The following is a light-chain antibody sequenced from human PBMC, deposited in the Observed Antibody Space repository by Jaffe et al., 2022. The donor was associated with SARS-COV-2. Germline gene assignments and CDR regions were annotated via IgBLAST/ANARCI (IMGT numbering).Light chain of an antibody. CDR2: AAS. Sequence: EIVLTQSPGTLSLSPGERATLSCRASQSVSSMYLAWYQQKPGQAPRLLIYAASSRATGVPDRFSGSGSGTDFTLTISRLEPEDFAVYYCQQYGSPLFTFGPGTKVDIK. V-gene: IGKV3-20*01. CDR3: QQYGSPLFT. J-gene: IGKJ3*01. CDR1: QSVSSMY.